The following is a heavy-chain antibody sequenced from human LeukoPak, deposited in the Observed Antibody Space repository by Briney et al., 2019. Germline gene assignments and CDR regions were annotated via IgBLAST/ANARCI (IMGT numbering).Heavy chain of an antibody. Sequence: QPGGSLRLSCTASEFTFSSYWMHWVRHPPGKGLVWVSRINSDGSSTSYADAVKGRFTISRDNAKNTLYLRMNSLRAEDTAVYYCARGGLTGTTIPYFDYWGQGTLVTVSS. J-gene: IGHJ4*02. D-gene: IGHD1-7*01. CDR1: EFTFSSYW. CDR2: INSDGSST. V-gene: IGHV3-74*01. CDR3: ARGGLTGTTIPYFDY.